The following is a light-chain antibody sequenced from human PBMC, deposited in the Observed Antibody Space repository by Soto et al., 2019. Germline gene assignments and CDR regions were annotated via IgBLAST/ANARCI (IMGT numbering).Light chain of an antibody. CDR3: QQYGSSPT. CDR2: GTS. V-gene: IGKV3-20*01. CDR1: QSVSSSY. Sequence: ENVLTQSPDTLSLSPGERATLSCRASQSVSSSYLAWYQQKPGQAPRLLIYGTSSRTTGIPDRFSSSGSGTDFTLTISRLEPEDFAVYFCQQYGSSPTFGQGTKLEIK. J-gene: IGKJ2*01.